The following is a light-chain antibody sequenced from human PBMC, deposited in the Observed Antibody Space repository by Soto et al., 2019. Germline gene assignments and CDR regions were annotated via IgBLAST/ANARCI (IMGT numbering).Light chain of an antibody. Sequence: DIQLTQSPSFLSASVGDRVIITCRASQGISSYLAWYQQKPGKAPNLLIHTASTLQSGVPSRFSGSGSGTEFTLTISSLQPEDFATYYCQQRNSYPITFGQGTRLEIK. CDR2: TAS. V-gene: IGKV1-9*01. CDR3: QQRNSYPIT. CDR1: QGISSY. J-gene: IGKJ5*01.